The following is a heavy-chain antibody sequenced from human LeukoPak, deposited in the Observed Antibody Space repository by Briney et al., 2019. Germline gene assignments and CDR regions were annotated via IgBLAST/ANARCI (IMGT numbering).Heavy chain of an antibody. V-gene: IGHV1-18*04. Sequence: ASVKVSCKASGYTFTSYGISWVRQAPGQGLEWMGWISAYNGNTNYAQKLRGRVTMTTDASTSTAYMELRSLRSDDTAVYYCAREGAGDIVVVVAAMYYYYGMDVWGQGTTVTVSS. CDR1: GYTFTSYG. CDR2: ISAYNGNT. D-gene: IGHD2-15*01. J-gene: IGHJ6*02. CDR3: AREGAGDIVVVVAAMYYYYGMDV.